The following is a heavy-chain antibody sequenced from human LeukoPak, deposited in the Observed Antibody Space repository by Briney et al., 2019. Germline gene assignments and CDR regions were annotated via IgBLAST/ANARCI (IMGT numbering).Heavy chain of an antibody. Sequence: SQTLSLTCAVSGGSISSGGYSWSWIRQPPGKGLEWIGYIYHSGSTNYNPSLKSRVTISVDTSKNQFSLKLSSVTAADTAVYYCARRVVVPAARATIDYWGQGTLVTVSS. V-gene: IGHV4-30-2*01. CDR1: GGSISSGGYS. J-gene: IGHJ4*02. CDR2: IYHSGST. D-gene: IGHD2-2*01. CDR3: ARRVVVPAARATIDY.